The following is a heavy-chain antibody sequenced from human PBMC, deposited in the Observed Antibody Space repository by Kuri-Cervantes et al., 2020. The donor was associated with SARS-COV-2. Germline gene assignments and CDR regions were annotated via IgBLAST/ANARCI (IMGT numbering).Heavy chain of an antibody. CDR1: GFTFSSYA. Sequence: GESLKISCAASGFTFSSYAMHWVRQAPGKGLEWVAVISYDGSNKYYADSVKGRFTISRDNSKNTLYLQMNSLRAEDTAVYYCAKDRCCSGGSCLISGFDYWGQGTLVTVSS. CDR3: AKDRCCSGGSCLISGFDY. D-gene: IGHD2-15*01. V-gene: IGHV3-30-3*01. CDR2: ISYDGSNK. J-gene: IGHJ4*02.